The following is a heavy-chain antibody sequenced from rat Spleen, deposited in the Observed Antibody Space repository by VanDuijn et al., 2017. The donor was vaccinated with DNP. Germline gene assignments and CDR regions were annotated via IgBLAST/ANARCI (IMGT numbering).Heavy chain of an antibody. V-gene: IGHV5-22*01. CDR1: GFTFGDHY. J-gene: IGHJ1*01. CDR3: ARGSTSIYWYFDF. D-gene: IGHD3-1*01. CDR2: ISYEGRHT. Sequence: EVRLVESGGGLVQPGGSLKLSCIASGFTFGDHYMAWVRQTPMKGLEWVASISYEGRHTYYGDSVTGQFTISRDNAQSTLYLQMNSLGSEDTATYYCARGSTSIYWYFDFWGPGTMVTVSS.